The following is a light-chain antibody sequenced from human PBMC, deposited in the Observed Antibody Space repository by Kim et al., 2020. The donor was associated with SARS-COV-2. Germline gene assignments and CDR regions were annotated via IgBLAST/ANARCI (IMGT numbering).Light chain of an antibody. CDR1: SSDVGSFNL. J-gene: IGLJ2*01. Sequence: QSALTQPASVSGSPGQSITISCTATSSDVGSFNLVSWYQQHPGKAPKLIIYEVSKWPSGVSNRFSGSKSGNTASLTISGLQAEDEADYYCSSYGAGSTSIFGGGTQLTVL. CDR3: SSYGAGSTSI. V-gene: IGLV2-23*02. CDR2: EVS.